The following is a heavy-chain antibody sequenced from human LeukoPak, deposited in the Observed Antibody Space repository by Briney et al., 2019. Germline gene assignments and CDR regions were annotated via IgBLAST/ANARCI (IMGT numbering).Heavy chain of an antibody. CDR3: ARARIYRDSSGYYLGRYYFDY. V-gene: IGHV3-33*08. D-gene: IGHD3-22*01. CDR2: IWYDGSNR. CDR1: GFTFSSYG. J-gene: IGHJ4*02. Sequence: PGGSLRLSCAASGFTFSSYGMHWVRQAPGKGLEWVTVIWYDGSNRYFADSVKGRITISRDAAENTVSLQIDSLRAEDTAVYYCARARIYRDSSGYYLGRYYFDYWGQGTLVTVSS.